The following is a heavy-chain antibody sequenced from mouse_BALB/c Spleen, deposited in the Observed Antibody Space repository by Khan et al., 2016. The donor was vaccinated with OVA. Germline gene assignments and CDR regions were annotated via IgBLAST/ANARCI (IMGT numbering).Heavy chain of an antibody. CDR1: GFSFSTYT. D-gene: IGHD2-1*01. J-gene: IGHJ1*01. Sequence: EVQLLETGGGLVKPGGSLKLSCAATGFSFSTYTMSWVRQTPEKRLEWVATISSGSTYTYYPDSVRGRFTISRDNAKNTLYLQMSSLKSEDTAMYYYTRDGNYAHRYLDVWGAGTTVTVSS. CDR2: ISSGSTYT. CDR3: TRDGNYAHRYLDV. V-gene: IGHV5-6-4*01.